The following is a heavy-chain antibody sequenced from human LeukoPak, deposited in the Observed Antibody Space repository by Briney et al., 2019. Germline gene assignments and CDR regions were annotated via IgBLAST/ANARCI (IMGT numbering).Heavy chain of an antibody. CDR2: IYYSGST. V-gene: IGHV4-59*01. J-gene: IGHJ4*02. D-gene: IGHD4-23*01. CDR1: GGSISSYY. Sequence: SETLSLTCTVSGGSISSYYWSWIRQPPGKGLGWIGYIYYSGSTNYNPSLKSRVTISVDTSKNQFSLKLSSVTAADTAVYYCARAPNLGGNRFDYWGQGTLVNVSS. CDR3: ARAPNLGGNRFDY.